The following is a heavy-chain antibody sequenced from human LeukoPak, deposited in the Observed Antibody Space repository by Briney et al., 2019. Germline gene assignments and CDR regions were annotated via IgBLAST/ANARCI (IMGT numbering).Heavy chain of an antibody. J-gene: IGHJ4*02. Sequence: SVKVSCKASGGTFSSYAISWVRQAPGQGLEWMGGIIPIFGTANYAQKFQGRVTITADESTSTAYMELSSLRSGDTAVYYCARGMVGGSYYDYWGQGTLVTVSS. CDR1: GGTFSSYA. V-gene: IGHV1-69*13. CDR2: IIPIFGTA. CDR3: ARGMVGGSYYDY. D-gene: IGHD1-26*01.